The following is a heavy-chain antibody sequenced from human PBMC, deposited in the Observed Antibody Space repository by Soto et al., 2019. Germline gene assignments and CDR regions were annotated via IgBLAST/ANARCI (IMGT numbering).Heavy chain of an antibody. D-gene: IGHD3-10*01. CDR1: GDTFNFYS. CDR3: ASSYGSGYRAFDY. J-gene: IGHJ4*02. CDR2: VNPIVSMS. Sequence: QVQLVQSGAEVKRPGSSVKVSCKASGDTFNFYSINWVRQAPGLGLEGMGRVNPIVSMSNDAQKFQGRVTITADNSTSTASMELTSLRSEDTATYYCASSYGSGYRAFDYWGQGALVTVSS. V-gene: IGHV1-69*02.